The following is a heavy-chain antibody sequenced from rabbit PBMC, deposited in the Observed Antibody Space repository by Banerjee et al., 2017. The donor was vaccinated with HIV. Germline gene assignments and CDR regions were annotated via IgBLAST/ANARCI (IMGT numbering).Heavy chain of an antibody. CDR3: ARNAPYAGYGGYGYAAL. D-gene: IGHD6-1*01. V-gene: IGHV1S45*01. Sequence: QEQLEESGGRLVKPEGSLTLTCTASGFTISSSYFMCWVRQAPGKGLEWIACIYTGSSGSTYYASWAKGRFTISKTSSTTVTLQMTSLTAADTATYFCARNAPYAGYGGYGYAALWGPGTLVTVS. J-gene: IGHJ4*01. CDR2: IYTGSSGST. CDR1: GFTISSSYF.